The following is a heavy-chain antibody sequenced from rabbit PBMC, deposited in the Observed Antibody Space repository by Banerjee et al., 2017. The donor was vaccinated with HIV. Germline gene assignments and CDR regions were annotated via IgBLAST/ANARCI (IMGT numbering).Heavy chain of an antibody. J-gene: IGHJ4*01. CDR3: ARGGYSGISHLNL. CDR1: GFSFSSGYD. CDR2: IYADSSGST. Sequence: QSLEESGGDLVKPGASLTLTCTASGFSFSSGYDMCWVRQAPGKGLEWIACIYADSSGSTYYASWAKGRFTISKTSSTTVTLQMTSLTAADTATYFCARGGYSGISHLNLWGPGTLVTVS. D-gene: IGHD7-1*01. V-gene: IGHV1S40*01.